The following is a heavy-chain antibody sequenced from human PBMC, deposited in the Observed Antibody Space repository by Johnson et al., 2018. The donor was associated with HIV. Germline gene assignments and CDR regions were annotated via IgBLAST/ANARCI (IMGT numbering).Heavy chain of an antibody. CDR1: GFTFDDHG. V-gene: IGHV3-20*04. CDR2: INWYGGRT. CDR3: LRCVGVYGYDECDAFDI. D-gene: IGHD5-18*01. J-gene: IGHJ3*02. Sequence: VQLVESGGGVVRPGGSLRLSCAASGFTFDDHGMSWVRQGSGKGLEWVSGINWYGGRTGYADSVKGRFTISRDNAKKSLYLQMNSLRAEDTALYYCLRCVGVYGYDECDAFDIWGQGTMVTVSS.